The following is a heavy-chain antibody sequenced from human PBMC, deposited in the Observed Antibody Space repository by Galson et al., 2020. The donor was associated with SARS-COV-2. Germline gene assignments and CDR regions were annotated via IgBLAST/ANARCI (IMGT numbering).Heavy chain of an antibody. CDR2: IYHSGST. J-gene: IGHJ4*02. CDR1: GSPISSGGYS. D-gene: IGHD3-22*01. V-gene: IGHV4-30-2*01. CDR3: ASVWHYYDSSGSFDY. Sequence: SLTCAVSGSPISSGGYSWSWTRQPPGKGLEWIGYIYHSGSTYYNPSLKSRVTISVDRSKNQFSLKLSSVTAADTAVYYCASVWHYYDSSGSFDYWGQGTLVTVSS.